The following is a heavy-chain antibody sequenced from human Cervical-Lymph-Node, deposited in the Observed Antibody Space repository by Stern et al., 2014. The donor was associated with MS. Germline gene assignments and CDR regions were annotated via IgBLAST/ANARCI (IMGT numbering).Heavy chain of an antibody. CDR1: GGSISGGDSYS. V-gene: IGHV4-61*02. CDR3: ARDRFNSGWFLDH. J-gene: IGHJ4*02. Sequence: QLQLQESGPGLVKPSETLSLTCTVSGGSISGGDSYSWSWIRQPAGKGLQWIGRISAPGGTLSNPSLTSRVTVSVATSKNQFSLKLPSGTAADTAVYYCARDRFNSGWFLDHWGQGALVTVSS. D-gene: IGHD6-19*01. CDR2: ISAPGGT.